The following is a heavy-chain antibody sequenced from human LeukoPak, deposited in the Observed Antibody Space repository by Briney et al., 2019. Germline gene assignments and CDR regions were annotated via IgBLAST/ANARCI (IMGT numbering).Heavy chain of an antibody. CDR2: IGIDSGNT. CDR3: ARDHNYAFDN. J-gene: IGHJ4*02. Sequence: GGSLRLSCTASGFPFIEYSMNWVRQAPGKGLEWISYIGIDSGNTKYADSVRGRFTISADKAKNSLYLQMNSLRVEDTVVYYCARDHNYAFDNWGQGTLVSVAS. CDR1: GFPFIEYS. V-gene: IGHV3-48*01. D-gene: IGHD1-1*01.